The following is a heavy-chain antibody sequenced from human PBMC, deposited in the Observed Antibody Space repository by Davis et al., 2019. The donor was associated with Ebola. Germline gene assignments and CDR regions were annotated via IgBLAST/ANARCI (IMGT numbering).Heavy chain of an antibody. J-gene: IGHJ2*01. V-gene: IGHV3-23*01. D-gene: IGHD3-16*01. Sequence: GESLKISCAASGFTFSSYAMSWVRQAPGKGLEWVSAISGSGGSTYYADSVKGRFTISRDNSKNTLYLQMNSLRAEDTAVYYCAKEDKGGDTHWYFDLWGRGTLVTVSS. CDR2: ISGSGGST. CDR1: GFTFSSYA. CDR3: AKEDKGGDTHWYFDL.